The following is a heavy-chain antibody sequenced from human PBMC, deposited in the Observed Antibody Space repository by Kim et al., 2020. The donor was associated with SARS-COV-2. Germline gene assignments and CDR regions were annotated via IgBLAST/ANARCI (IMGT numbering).Heavy chain of an antibody. J-gene: IGHJ4*02. Sequence: NYSPSLKSRVTISADTSKNQVSLKLSSVSAADTAVYYCARDLGHGGNSDFWGQGTLVTVS. V-gene: IGHV4-4*08. CDR3: ARDLGHGGNSDF. D-gene: IGHD2-15*01.